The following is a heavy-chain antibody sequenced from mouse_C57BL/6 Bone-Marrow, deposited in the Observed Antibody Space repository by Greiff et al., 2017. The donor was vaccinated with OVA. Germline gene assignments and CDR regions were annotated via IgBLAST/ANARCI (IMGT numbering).Heavy chain of an antibody. Sequence: VQLQQSGAELVRPGASVTLSCKASGYTFTDYEMHWVKQTPVHGLEWIGAIDPETGGTAYNQKFKGKAILTADKSSSTAYMELRSLTSEDSAVYYCTRRETMVTTRAWFAYWGQGTLVTVSA. CDR2: IDPETGGT. V-gene: IGHV1-15*01. CDR3: TRRETMVTTRAWFAY. D-gene: IGHD2-2*01. J-gene: IGHJ3*01. CDR1: GYTFTDYE.